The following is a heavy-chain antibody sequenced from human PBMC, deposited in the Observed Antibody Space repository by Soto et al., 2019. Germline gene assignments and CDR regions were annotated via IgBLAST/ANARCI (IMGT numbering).Heavy chain of an antibody. CDR3: ARVVVDKEIGNDDIWFGELLLDNWFDP. Sequence: SETLSLTCAVYGGSFSGYYWSWIRQPPGKGLEWIGEINHSGSTNYNPSLKSRVTISVDTSKNQFSLKLSSVTAADTAVYYCARVVVDKEIGNDDIWFGELLLDNWFDPWGQGTLVTVSS. CDR1: GGSFSGYY. V-gene: IGHV4-34*01. D-gene: IGHD3-10*01. CDR2: INHSGST. J-gene: IGHJ5*02.